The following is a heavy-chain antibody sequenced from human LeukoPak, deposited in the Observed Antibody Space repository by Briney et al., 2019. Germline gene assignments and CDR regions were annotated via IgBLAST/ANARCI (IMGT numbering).Heavy chain of an antibody. CDR3: ARGPYSSNWYVDY. D-gene: IGHD6-13*01. CDR2: MSRDGSNI. J-gene: IGHJ4*02. Sequence: GGSLRLSCADSGFTFSSYWMHWVRQAPGKGLVWVSGMSRDGSNIFYADSVKGRFTISRDSAKNSLYLQMNSLRAEDTAVYYCARGPYSSNWYVDYWGQGTLVTVAS. CDR1: GFTFSSYW. V-gene: IGHV3-74*01.